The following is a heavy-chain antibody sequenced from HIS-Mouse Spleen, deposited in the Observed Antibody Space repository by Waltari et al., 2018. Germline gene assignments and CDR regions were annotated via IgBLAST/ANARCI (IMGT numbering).Heavy chain of an antibody. J-gene: IGHJ3*02. CDR1: GGSSSSSSYY. D-gene: IGHD3-3*01. CDR2: IYYSGST. Sequence: QLQLQASGPVLGKPSATLSLTCTVSGGSSSSSSYYCCWTRQPPGKGLQCIGSIYYSGSTYYNPSLKSRVTISVDTSKNQFSLKLSSVTAADTAVYYCARAPTGFLEWFDAFDIWGQGTMVTVSS. CDR3: ARAPTGFLEWFDAFDI. V-gene: IGHV4-39*07.